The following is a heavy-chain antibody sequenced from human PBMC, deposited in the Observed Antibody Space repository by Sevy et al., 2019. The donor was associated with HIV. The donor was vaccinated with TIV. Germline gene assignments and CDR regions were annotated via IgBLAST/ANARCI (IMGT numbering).Heavy chain of an antibody. CDR3: ARDSETDGYNLLGY. Sequence: ASVKVSCKASGGTFSSYAISWVRQAPGQGLEWMGGIIPIFGTANYAQKFQGRVTITADESTSTAYMELSSLRSEDTTVYYCARDSETDGYNLLGYWGQGTLVTVSS. V-gene: IGHV1-69*13. CDR2: IIPIFGTA. CDR1: GGTFSSYA. D-gene: IGHD5-12*01. J-gene: IGHJ4*02.